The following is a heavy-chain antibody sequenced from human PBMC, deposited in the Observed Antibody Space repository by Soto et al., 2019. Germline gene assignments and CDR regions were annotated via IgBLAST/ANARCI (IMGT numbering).Heavy chain of an antibody. D-gene: IGHD6-19*01. CDR3: AKDGPDSSGWYYFDY. J-gene: IGHJ4*02. CDR1: GFTFSSYG. V-gene: IGHV3-30*18. CDR2: ISYDGSNK. Sequence: LRLSCAASGFTFSSYGMHWVRQAPGKGLEWVAVISYDGSNKYYADSVKGRFTISRDNSKNTLYLQMNSLRAEDTAVYYCAKDGPDSSGWYYFDYWGQGTLVTVSS.